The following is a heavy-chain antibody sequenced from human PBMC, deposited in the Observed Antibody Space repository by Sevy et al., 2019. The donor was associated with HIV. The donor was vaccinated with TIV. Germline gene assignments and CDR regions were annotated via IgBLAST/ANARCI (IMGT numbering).Heavy chain of an antibody. CDR1: GFRLSNYA. CDR2: ATGSAGVT. CDR3: AKGRIPSIGTLGPFDS. V-gene: IGHV3-23*01. J-gene: IGHJ4*02. Sequence: GGSLRLSCAASGFRLSNYAMSWVRQAPGKGLEWISTATGSAGVTYYADSVKGRFTISRDNSKNTLFLQMNSLRAEDTALYYCAKGRIPSIGTLGPFDSWGQGTLVTVSS. D-gene: IGHD6-6*01.